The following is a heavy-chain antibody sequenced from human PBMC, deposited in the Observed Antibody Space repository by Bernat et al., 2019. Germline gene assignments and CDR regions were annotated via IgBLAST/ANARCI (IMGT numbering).Heavy chain of an antibody. CDR2: ISYDGSNK. CDR3: AKDEAAGPFDY. Sequence: QVQLVESGGGVVQPGRSLRLSCAASGFTFSSYGMHCVRQAPGKGLEWVAVISYDGSNKYYADSVKGRFTISRDNSKNTLYLQMNSLGAEDTAVYYCAKDEAAGPFDYWGQGTLVTVSS. D-gene: IGHD6-13*01. CDR1: GFTFSSYG. J-gene: IGHJ4*02. V-gene: IGHV3-30*18.